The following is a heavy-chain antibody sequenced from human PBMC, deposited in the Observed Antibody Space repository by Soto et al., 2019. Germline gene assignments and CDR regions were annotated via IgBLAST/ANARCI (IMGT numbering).Heavy chain of an antibody. CDR1: GFTFSNYA. J-gene: IGHJ4*02. Sequence: GGSLRLSCAASGFTFSNYAMSWVRQAPGKGLEWVSTFTRSGNTYYADSVKGRFTISRDNSKNTLYLQMDSLRAEDAAVYYCAREFAPGSPNYDYWGLGTLVTVSS. D-gene: IGHD3-10*01. V-gene: IGHV3-23*01. CDR3: AREFAPGSPNYDY. CDR2: FTRSGNT.